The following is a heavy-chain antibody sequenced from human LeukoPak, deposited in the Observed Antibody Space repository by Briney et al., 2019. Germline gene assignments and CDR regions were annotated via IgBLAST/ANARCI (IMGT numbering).Heavy chain of an antibody. V-gene: IGHV1-8*01. CDR3: ARGNRGVVDAFDY. Sequence: ASVKVSCKASGYTFASYDINWVRQATGQRPEWMGWMNPNSGNTGYAQKFQGRVTMTRNISIDTAYMELTGLRSEDTALYYCARGNRGVVDAFDYWGQGALVTVSS. CDR2: MNPNSGNT. J-gene: IGHJ4*02. D-gene: IGHD2-15*01. CDR1: GYTFASYD.